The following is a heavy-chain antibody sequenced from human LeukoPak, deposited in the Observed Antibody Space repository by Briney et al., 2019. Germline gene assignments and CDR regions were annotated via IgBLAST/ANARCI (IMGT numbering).Heavy chain of an antibody. D-gene: IGHD4-11*01. Sequence: GGSLRLSFAASGFTFSSYGMHWVRQAPGKGLEWVAFIRYDGSNKYYADSVKGRFTISRDNSKNTLYLQMNSLRAEDTAVYYCAKETLTTPYYFDYWGQGTLVTVSS. CDR1: GFTFSSYG. V-gene: IGHV3-30*02. J-gene: IGHJ4*02. CDR2: IRYDGSNK. CDR3: AKETLTTPYYFDY.